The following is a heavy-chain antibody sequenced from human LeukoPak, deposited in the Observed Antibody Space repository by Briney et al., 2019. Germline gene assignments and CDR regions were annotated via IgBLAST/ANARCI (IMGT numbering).Heavy chain of an antibody. J-gene: IGHJ5*02. Sequence: GASVKVSCEASGYTFTGYYMHWVRQAPGQGLEWMGWINPNSGGTNYAQKFQGRVTMTRDTSITTAYMELSRLRSDDTAVYYRARVVAGNWFDPWGQGTLVTVSS. D-gene: IGHD6-19*01. CDR1: GYTFTGYY. CDR2: INPNSGGT. CDR3: ARVVAGNWFDP. V-gene: IGHV1-2*02.